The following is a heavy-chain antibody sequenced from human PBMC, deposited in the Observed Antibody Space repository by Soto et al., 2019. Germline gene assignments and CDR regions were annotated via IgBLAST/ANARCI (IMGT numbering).Heavy chain of an antibody. V-gene: IGHV4-59*01. Sequence: TSETLSLICTVSGGSISSYYWSWIRQPPGKGLEWIGYIYYSGSTNYNPSLKSRVTISVDTSKNQFSLKLSSVTAADTAVYYCARVGDWAAAGRIYYFDYWGQGTLVTVSS. CDR2: IYYSGST. D-gene: IGHD6-13*01. CDR3: ARVGDWAAAGRIYYFDY. CDR1: GGSISSYY. J-gene: IGHJ4*02.